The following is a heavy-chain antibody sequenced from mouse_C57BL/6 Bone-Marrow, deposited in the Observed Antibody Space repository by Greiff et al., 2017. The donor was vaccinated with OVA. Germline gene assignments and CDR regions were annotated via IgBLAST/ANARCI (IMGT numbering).Heavy chain of an antibody. CDR2: IDPSDSET. CDR1: GYTFTSYW. CDR3: ARGYWYFDV. V-gene: IGHV1-52*01. J-gene: IGHJ1*03. Sequence: QVQLKQPGAELVRPGSSAKLSCKASGYTFTSYWMHWVKQRPIQGLEWIGNIDPSDSETHYNQKFKDKATLTVDRSSSTAYMQLSSLTSEDSAAYYCARGYWYFDVWGTGTTVTVSS.